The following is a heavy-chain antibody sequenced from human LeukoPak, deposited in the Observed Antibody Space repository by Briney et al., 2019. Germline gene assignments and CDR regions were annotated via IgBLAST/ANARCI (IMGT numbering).Heavy chain of an antibody. Sequence: GGPVKGSSTASGYTFTAYYRHWVRQTPGQGLEWMGWINPSSGGTNYAQKFQGRVTMTRDTSITTAYLELSRLRSDDTAVYYCTYDSSGRYHDAFHMGGEGTMVTVSS. CDR2: INPSSGGT. D-gene: IGHD3-22*01. CDR3: TYDSSGRYHDAFHM. CDR1: GYTFTAYY. V-gene: IGHV1-2*02. J-gene: IGHJ3*02.